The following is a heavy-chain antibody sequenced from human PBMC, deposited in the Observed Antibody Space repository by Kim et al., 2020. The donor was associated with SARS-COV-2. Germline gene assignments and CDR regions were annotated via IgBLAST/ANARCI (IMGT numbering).Heavy chain of an antibody. J-gene: IGHJ6*03. CDR1: GGSISSHY. CDR2: IYYSGRT. Sequence: SETLSLTCTVSGGSISSHYWSWIRQPPGKGLEWIGHIYYSGRTNYNPSLKSRVTISVDTSKNQFSLKLSSVTAADTAVYYCAGKYYDFWSGSFYYMDLWG. D-gene: IGHD3-3*01. V-gene: IGHV4-59*08. CDR3: AGKYYDFWSGSFYYMDL.